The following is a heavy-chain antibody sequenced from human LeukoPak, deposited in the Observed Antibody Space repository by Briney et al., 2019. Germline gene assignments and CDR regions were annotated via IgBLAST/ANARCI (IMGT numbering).Heavy chain of an antibody. CDR2: ISWNSGSM. CDR3: AKQIAARGHAFDI. J-gene: IGHJ3*02. Sequence: GRSLRLSCAASGFTFDDYAMHWVRQAPGKGLEWVSGISWNSGSMGYADSVKGRFTISRDNAKNSLYLQMNSLRAEDMALYYCAKQIAARGHAFDIWGQGTMVTVSS. CDR1: GFTFDDYA. V-gene: IGHV3-9*03. D-gene: IGHD6-6*01.